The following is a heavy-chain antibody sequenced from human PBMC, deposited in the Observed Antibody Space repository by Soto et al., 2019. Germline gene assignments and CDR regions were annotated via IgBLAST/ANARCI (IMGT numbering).Heavy chain of an antibody. CDR3: ARYQGGKVLKGSGMDV. CDR2: IYYNGDT. CDR1: GASSNRDPYY. V-gene: IGHV4-31*03. J-gene: IGHJ6*01. Sequence: QVQVQESGPGLVRPSQTLSLTCTVSGASSNRDPYYWSWIRQHPVKGLEWIGYIYYNGDTDYNPSLKRRVTIALDTSKNQISPKRSSVTAADTAVYYCARYQGGKVLKGSGMDVW. D-gene: IGHD2-8*02.